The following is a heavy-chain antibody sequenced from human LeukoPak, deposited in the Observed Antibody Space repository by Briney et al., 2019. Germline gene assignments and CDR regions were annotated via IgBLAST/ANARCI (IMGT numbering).Heavy chain of an antibody. J-gene: IGHJ1*01. CDR2: ISYDGSNK. V-gene: IGHV3-30*18. D-gene: IGHD6-19*01. CDR1: GFTFSSYG. Sequence: RSLRLSCAASGFTFSSYGMHWVRQAAGKGLEWVAVISYDGSNKYYADSVKGRFTISRDNSKNTLYLQMNSLRAEDTAVYYCAKVEVSSGWYEYFQHWGQGTLVTVSS. CDR3: AKVEVSSGWYEYFQH.